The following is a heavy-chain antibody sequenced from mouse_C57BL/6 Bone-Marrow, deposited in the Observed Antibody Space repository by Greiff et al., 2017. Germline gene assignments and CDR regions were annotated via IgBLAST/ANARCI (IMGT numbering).Heavy chain of an antibody. CDR3: SSFEGNYFDF. CDR1: GFNIKDDY. CDR2: IDPEIGDT. J-gene: IGHJ2*01. Sequence: VQLKQSGAELVRPGASVKLSCTASGFNIKDDYIHWVKQRPEQGLEWIGWIDPEIGDTEYASKFQGKATITSDTSSNTAYLQLSSLTSEETAVYYCSSFEGNYFDFWGQGTPLTVAS. V-gene: IGHV14-4*01.